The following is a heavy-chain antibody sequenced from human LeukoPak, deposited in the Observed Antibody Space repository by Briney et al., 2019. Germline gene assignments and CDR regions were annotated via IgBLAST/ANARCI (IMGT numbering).Heavy chain of an antibody. J-gene: IGHJ3*02. V-gene: IGHV3-33*08. D-gene: IGHD4/OR15-4a*01. CDR2: IWYDGSNK. CDR1: GFTFSGSA. Sequence: GGSLRLSCAASGFTFSGSAMHWVRQASGKGLEWVAVIWYDGSNKYYADSVKGRFTISRDNSKNTLYLQMNSLRAEDTAVYYCARDLGCYDAFDIWGQGTMVTVSS. CDR3: ARDLGCYDAFDI.